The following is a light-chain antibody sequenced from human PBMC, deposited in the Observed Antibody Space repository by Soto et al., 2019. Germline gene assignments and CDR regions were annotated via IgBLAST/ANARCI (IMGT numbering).Light chain of an antibody. V-gene: IGKV1-5*03. Sequence: DLQMTQSPSTLSASVGDRVTITCRASQSISSWLAWYQQKPGKAPKLLIYKASSLESGVPSRFSGRRSRTAFTLTISSLQPDDFATYYYQQYNNYPWTFGQGTKVEIK. J-gene: IGKJ1*01. CDR1: QSISSW. CDR3: QQYNNYPWT. CDR2: KAS.